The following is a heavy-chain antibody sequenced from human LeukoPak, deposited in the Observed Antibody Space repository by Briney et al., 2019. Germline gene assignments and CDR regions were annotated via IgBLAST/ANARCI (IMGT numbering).Heavy chain of an antibody. V-gene: IGHV3-15*01. CDR3: TTHSGNDLRS. CDR2: IKSKSVGETT. CDR1: GLTFTSAW. Sequence: GGSLSLFCATSGLTFTSAWLTWVRQAPGKGLEWVGRIKSKSVGETTDYAAAVKGRFTISRDDSENTLYLQMNSLKTEDTAVYYCTTHSGNDLRSWGQGTLVTVSS. J-gene: IGHJ5*02. D-gene: IGHD5-12*01.